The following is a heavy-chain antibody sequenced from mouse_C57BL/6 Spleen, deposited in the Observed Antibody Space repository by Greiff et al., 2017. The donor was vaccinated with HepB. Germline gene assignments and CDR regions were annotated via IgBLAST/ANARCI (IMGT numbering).Heavy chain of an antibody. D-gene: IGHD1-1*01. J-gene: IGHJ4*01. V-gene: IGHV1-64*01. CDR2: IHPNSGST. CDR1: GYTFTSYW. Sequence: QVQLQQPGAELVKPGASVKLSCKASGYTFTSYWMHWVKQRPGQGLEWIGMIHPNSGSTNYNEKFKSKATLTVDKSSSTAYMQLSSLTSEDSAVYYCARDYGRSYNYAMDYWGQGTSVTVSS. CDR3: ARDYGRSYNYAMDY.